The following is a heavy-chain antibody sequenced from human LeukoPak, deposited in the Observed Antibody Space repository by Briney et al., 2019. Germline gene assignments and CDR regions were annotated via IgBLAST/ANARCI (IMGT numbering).Heavy chain of an antibody. Sequence: GESLEISCKGSGYSFTSYWIGWVRQMPGKGLEWMGIIYPGDSDTRYSPSFQGQVTISADKSISTAYLQWSSLKASDTAMYYCARSKHYYDSSGYYRLDYWGQGTLVTVSS. J-gene: IGHJ4*02. CDR1: GYSFTSYW. CDR3: ARSKHYYDSSGYYRLDY. D-gene: IGHD3-22*01. CDR2: IYPGDSDT. V-gene: IGHV5-51*01.